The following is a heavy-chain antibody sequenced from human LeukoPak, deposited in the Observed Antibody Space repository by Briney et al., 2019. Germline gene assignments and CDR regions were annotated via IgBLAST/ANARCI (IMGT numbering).Heavy chain of an antibody. CDR3: ARVESHSYGFVY. V-gene: IGHV3-48*03. J-gene: IGHJ4*02. D-gene: IGHD5-18*01. CDR2: ISSSGSTI. CDR1: GFTFSGYE. Sequence: PGGSLRLSCAASGFTFSGYEMNWVRQAPGKGLEWVSYISSSGSTIYYADSVKGRFTISRDYAKNSLYLQMNSLRAEDTAVYYCARVESHSYGFVYWGQGTLVTVSS.